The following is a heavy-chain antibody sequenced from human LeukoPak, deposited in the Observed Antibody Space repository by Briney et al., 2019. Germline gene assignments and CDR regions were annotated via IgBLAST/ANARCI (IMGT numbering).Heavy chain of an antibody. J-gene: IGHJ4*02. CDR3: ASESSWYGAGLDY. CDR2: TYYRSKWYN. V-gene: IGHV6-1*01. CDR1: GDSLSSNSAA. D-gene: IGHD4-17*01. Sequence: SQTLSLTCALSGDSLSSNSAAWNWLRQSPSRGLEWLGRTYYRSKWYNDYAVSMKSQITINPDTSKNQFSLQLNSVTPEDTAVYYCASESSWYGAGLDYWGQGTLVTVSS.